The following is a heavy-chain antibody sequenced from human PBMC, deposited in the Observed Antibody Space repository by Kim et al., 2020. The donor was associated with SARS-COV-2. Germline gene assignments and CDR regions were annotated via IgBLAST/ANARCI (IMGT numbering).Heavy chain of an antibody. V-gene: IGHV4-59*13. CDR2: IYYSGYT. D-gene: IGHD6-13*01. CDR3: ARGGWGSWYGVAYYYGMDV. CDR1: GGSISSYY. Sequence: SETLSLTCTVSGGSISSYYWSWIRQPPGKGLEWIGYIYYSGYTNYNPSLKSRVTISVDTSKNQFSLKLSSVTAADTAVYYCARGGWGSWYGVAYYYGMDVWGQGTTVTVSS. J-gene: IGHJ6*02.